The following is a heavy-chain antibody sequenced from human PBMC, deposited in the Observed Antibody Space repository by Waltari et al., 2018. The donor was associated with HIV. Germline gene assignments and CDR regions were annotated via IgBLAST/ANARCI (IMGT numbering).Heavy chain of an antibody. J-gene: IGHJ3*02. CDR2: ISGGSGST. CDR1: GFAFSRYG. D-gene: IGHD3-22*01. CDR3: AKSGGWYYYERSGYAGI. Sequence: EEQMLAYGGGVVQLGGYVRISREAGGFAFSRYGLRRVRQAPGKGLEWVSGISGGSGSTDYADSVKGRFTISRDNSKNTLYLQMNSLRAEDTAVYYCAKSGGWYYYERSGYAGIWGQGTMVTVSS. V-gene: IGHV3-23*01.